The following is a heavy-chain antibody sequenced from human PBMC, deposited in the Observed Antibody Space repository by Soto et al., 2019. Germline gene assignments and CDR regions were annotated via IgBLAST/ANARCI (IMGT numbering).Heavy chain of an antibody. V-gene: IGHV3-30*18. CDR1: GFTFSSYG. J-gene: IGHJ6*02. Sequence: LRLSCAASGFTFSSYGMHWARQAPGKGLEWVAVISYDGSNKYYADSVKGRFTISRDNSKNTLYLQMNSLRAEDTAVYYCAKNPFVPIHIAAESHYYGMDVWGQGTTVTVSS. CDR3: AKNPFVPIHIAAESHYYGMDV. CDR2: ISYDGSNK. D-gene: IGHD6-13*01.